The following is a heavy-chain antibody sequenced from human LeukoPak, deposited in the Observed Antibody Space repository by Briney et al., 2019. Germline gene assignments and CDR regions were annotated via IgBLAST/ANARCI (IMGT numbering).Heavy chain of an antibody. CDR3: ARDFGDSSGQFFYWYFDL. V-gene: IGHV3-33*08. D-gene: IGHD3-22*01. J-gene: IGHJ2*01. CDR2: IWYGGTNK. CDR1: GFTFSNYG. Sequence: GGSLRLSCAASGFTFSNYGMHWVRQAPGKGLEWVAVIWYGGTNKYYAESVKGRFTISRDNSKNTVFLHMNSLRAEDTAVYYCARDFGDSSGQFFYWYFDLWGRGTLVTVSS.